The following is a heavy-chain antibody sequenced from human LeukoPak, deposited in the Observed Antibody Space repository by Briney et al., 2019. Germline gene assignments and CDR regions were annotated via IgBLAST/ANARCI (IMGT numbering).Heavy chain of an antibody. D-gene: IGHD2-21*02. CDR2: FDPEDGET. Sequence: ASVKVSCKVSVYTLTELSMHWVRQAPGKGLEWMGGFDPEDGETIYAQKFQGRVTMTEDTSTDTAYMELSSLRSEDTAVYYCATDLMRPCGGDCGDYWGQGTLVTVSS. V-gene: IGHV1-24*01. CDR1: VYTLTELS. CDR3: ATDLMRPCGGDCGDY. J-gene: IGHJ4*02.